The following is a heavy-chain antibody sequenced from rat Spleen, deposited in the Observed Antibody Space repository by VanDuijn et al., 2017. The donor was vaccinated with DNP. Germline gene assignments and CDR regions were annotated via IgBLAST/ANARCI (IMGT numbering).Heavy chain of an antibody. Sequence: EVQLVESGGGLVQPGRSLKLSCAASGFTFSNYGMAWVRQAPTKGLEWVASIRTGGGSTYYRDSVKGRFTISRDNAKSTLYLQMDSLRSEDTATYYCAGNYFDGSFYYPFAYWGQGTLVTVSS. CDR3: AGNYFDGSFYYPFAY. J-gene: IGHJ3*01. D-gene: IGHD1-12*02. CDR1: GFTFSNYG. V-gene: IGHV5S13*01. CDR2: IRTGGGST.